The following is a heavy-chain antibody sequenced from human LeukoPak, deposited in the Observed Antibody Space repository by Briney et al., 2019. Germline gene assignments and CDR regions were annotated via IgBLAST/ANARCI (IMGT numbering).Heavy chain of an antibody. CDR1: GFTFSSHA. Sequence: SGGSLRLSCAPSGFTFSSHAMHWARQAPGKGLEFVSAISSYGGSTYYADSVKGRFTISRDNSKNTLHLQMGSLRTEDMAVYYCARGGSSGWFYFDYWGQGILVTVSS. J-gene: IGHJ4*02. CDR3: ARGGSSGWFYFDY. CDR2: ISSYGGST. D-gene: IGHD6-19*01. V-gene: IGHV3-64*02.